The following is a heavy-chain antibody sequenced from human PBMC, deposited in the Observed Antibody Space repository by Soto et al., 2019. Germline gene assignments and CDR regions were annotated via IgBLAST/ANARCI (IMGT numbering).Heavy chain of an antibody. V-gene: IGHV1-46*01. Sequence: ASVKVSCKASGYTFTSYYMHWVRQAPGQGLEWMGIINPSGGSTSYAQKFQGRVTMTRDTSTSTVYMELSSLRSEDTAVYYCASQSLGRSSSTSCFDYWGQGTLVTVSS. CDR2: INPSGGST. CDR1: GYTFTSYY. J-gene: IGHJ4*02. CDR3: ASQSLGRSSSTSCFDY. D-gene: IGHD2-2*01.